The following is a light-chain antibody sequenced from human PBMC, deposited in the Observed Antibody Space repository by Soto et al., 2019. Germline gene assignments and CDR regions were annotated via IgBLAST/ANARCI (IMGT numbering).Light chain of an antibody. J-gene: IGKJ4*01. CDR3: QQYNNWPRAT. CDR2: GAS. Sequence: EIVMTQSPATLSMSPGERATLSCRASQSVRSNLAWYHQKPGQAPRLLIYGASTRATGIPARFSGSGSGTEFNITISSLQSEDSAVYYCQQYNNWPRATFGGGTKVDIK. V-gene: IGKV3D-15*01. CDR1: QSVRSN.